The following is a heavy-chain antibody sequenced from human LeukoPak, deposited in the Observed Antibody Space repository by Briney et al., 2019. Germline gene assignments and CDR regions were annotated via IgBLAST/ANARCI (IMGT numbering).Heavy chain of an antibody. V-gene: IGHV3-21*06. Sequence: SGGSLRLSCAASGFSFSTYSMIWVRQAPGKGLEWVSSVSGTSEYIYYADSVRGRFTISRDNVKNTVYQQMNSLRAEDTAVYYCARWYSSGWYSDYWGQGNLVTVSS. CDR1: GFSFSTYS. J-gene: IGHJ4*02. D-gene: IGHD6-19*01. CDR2: VSGTSEYI. CDR3: ARWYSSGWYSDY.